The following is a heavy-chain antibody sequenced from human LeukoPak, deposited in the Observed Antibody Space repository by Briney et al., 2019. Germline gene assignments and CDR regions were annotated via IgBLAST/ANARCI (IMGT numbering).Heavy chain of an antibody. D-gene: IGHD3-16*02. J-gene: IGHJ4*02. CDR2: ISYDGSNK. CDR3: ARDQGPLLLRLGELSPSGSGFDY. V-gene: IGHV3-30-3*01. Sequence: PGRSLRLSCAASGFTFSNYAMHWVRQAPGKGLEWVAVISYDGSNKYYADSVKGRFTISRDNSKNTLYLQMNSLRAEDTAVYYCARDQGPLLLRLGELSPSGSGFDYWGQGTLVTVSS. CDR1: GFTFSNYA.